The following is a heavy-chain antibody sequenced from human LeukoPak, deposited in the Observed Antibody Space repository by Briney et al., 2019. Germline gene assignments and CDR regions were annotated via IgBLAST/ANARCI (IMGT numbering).Heavy chain of an antibody. V-gene: IGHV3-9*01. J-gene: IGHJ3*02. CDR2: ISWNSGSI. D-gene: IGHD1-26*01. CDR1: GFTFDDYA. Sequence: GGSLRLSCAASGFTFDDYAMHWVRQAPGKGLEWVSGISWNSGSIGYADSVKGRFTISRDNAKNSLYLQMNSLRAEDTALYYCAKSGGSYLLVFDAFDIWGQGTMVTVSS. CDR3: AKSGGSYLLVFDAFDI.